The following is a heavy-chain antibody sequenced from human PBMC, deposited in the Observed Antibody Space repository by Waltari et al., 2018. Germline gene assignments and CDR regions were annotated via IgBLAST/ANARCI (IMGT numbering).Heavy chain of an antibody. J-gene: IGHJ4*02. CDR1: RCTSSKFG. CDR3: TKVAPLTSLEVL. CDR2: ITGNGGRT. D-gene: IGHD3-3*01. V-gene: IGHV3-23*01. Sequence: EGQLLASGGQLVPPGASMRHTCEASRCTSSKFGMSWVRQPSGKGLVWVSAITGNGGRTYDADSVKGRFTSSRDNSENTLSLEMNSLRAEDTAIYYCTKVAPLTSLEVLWGLGTLVSVSS.